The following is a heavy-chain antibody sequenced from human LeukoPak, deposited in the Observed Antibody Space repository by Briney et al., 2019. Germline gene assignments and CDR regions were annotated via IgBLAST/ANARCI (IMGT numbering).Heavy chain of an antibody. J-gene: IGHJ4*02. Sequence: GGSLRLSCVVSGLTFRDAWMRDAWMSRVRQAPGKGLEWVGRIKSLAAGGTTDFAAPVKGRFTMSRVDSRNTFYLQLNSLKTEDTAMYYCTHDASGYYSLHYWGQGTLVTVSS. CDR2: IKSLAAGGTT. CDR1: GLTFRDAWMRDAW. D-gene: IGHD3-22*01. V-gene: IGHV3-15*01. CDR3: THDASGYYSLHY.